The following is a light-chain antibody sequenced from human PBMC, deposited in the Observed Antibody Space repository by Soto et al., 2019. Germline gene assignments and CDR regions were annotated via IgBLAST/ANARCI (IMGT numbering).Light chain of an antibody. J-gene: IGKJ1*01. V-gene: IGKV3-20*01. Sequence: EIVLTQSPGTLSLSPGERATLSCRASQSVSSSYLAWYQQKPGQAPRLLIYGASSRATGIPDRFSGSGSGTDFTLTISRLYPEDFAEYYCQQYGSSPRTFVQGTKVEIK. CDR2: GAS. CDR3: QQYGSSPRT. CDR1: QSVSSSY.